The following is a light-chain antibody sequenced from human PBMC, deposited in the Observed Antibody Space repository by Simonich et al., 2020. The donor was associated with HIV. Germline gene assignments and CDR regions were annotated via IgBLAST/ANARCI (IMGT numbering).Light chain of an antibody. CDR1: QSISNY. CDR3: QQANSFPRT. V-gene: IGKV1-39*01. CDR2: AAS. J-gene: IGKJ1*01. Sequence: DIQMTQSPSSLSASVGKRDTITCRENQSISNYLNWYQQEPGKAPKHLIYAASSLQIGVPSRFSGSGSGTDFTRTISSLQPEDFATYYCQQANSFPRTFGQGTKVEI.